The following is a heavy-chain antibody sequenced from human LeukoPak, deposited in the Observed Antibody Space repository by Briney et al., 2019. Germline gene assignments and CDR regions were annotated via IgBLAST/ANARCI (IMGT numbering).Heavy chain of an antibody. CDR3: ARGADGVSSNSRGWFDP. D-gene: IGHD2-15*01. J-gene: IGHJ5*02. CDR1: GFTFSSYA. Sequence: GGSLRLSCAASGFTFSSYAMHWVRQAPGKGLEWVAVISYDGSNKYYADSVKGRFTISRDNSKNTLYLQMNSLRAEDTAVYYCARGADGVSSNSRGWFDPWGQGTLVTVSS. CDR2: ISYDGSNK. V-gene: IGHV3-30*04.